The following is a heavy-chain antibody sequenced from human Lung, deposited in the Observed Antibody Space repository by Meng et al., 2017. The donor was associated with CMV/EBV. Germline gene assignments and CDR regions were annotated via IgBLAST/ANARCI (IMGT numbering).Heavy chain of an antibody. CDR1: GFPFRTNS. CDR3: ARGPTDYYALDV. CDR2: ISGSNGNI. J-gene: IGHJ6*02. D-gene: IGHD4-11*01. V-gene: IGHV3-48*04. Sequence: SLKISXAASGFPFRTNSMNWVRQAPGKGLEWVSYISGSNGNIYYADSVKGRFTISRDNTKKSLFLQMNSLRVEDTAVYYCARGPTDYYALDVWGQGNTVNV.